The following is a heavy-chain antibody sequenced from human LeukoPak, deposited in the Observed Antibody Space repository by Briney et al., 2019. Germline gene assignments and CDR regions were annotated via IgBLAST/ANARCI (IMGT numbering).Heavy chain of an antibody. Sequence: GGSLRLSCAASGFTFSSYGMHWVRQAPGKGLEWVAVIWYDGSNKYYADSVKGRFTISRDNSKNTLYLQTNSLRAEDTAVYYCARDLGNWNSRYYYGMDVWGQGTTVTVSS. CDR2: IWYDGSNK. CDR1: GFTFSSYG. J-gene: IGHJ6*02. D-gene: IGHD1-7*01. CDR3: ARDLGNWNSRYYYGMDV. V-gene: IGHV3-33*01.